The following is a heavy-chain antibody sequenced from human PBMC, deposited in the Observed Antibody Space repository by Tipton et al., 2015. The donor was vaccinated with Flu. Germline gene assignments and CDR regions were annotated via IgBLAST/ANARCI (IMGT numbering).Heavy chain of an antibody. CDR3: ARVRLVRTHSDFDY. CDR1: GFSSTTYYY. CDR2: NYRSGNT. V-gene: IGHV4-38-2*01. Sequence: TLSLTCSVSGFSSTTYYYWAWLRPPPEKGLEWSGTNYRSGNTHYNPSLESRITVLANTTKNQSPLRRSVVAAADTANYYSARVRLVRTHSDFDYWGQGTLVTVSS. D-gene: IGHD3-16*01. J-gene: IGHJ4*02.